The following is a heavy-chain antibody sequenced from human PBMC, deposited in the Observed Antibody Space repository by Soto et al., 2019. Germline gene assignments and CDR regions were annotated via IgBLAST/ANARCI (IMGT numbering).Heavy chain of an antibody. V-gene: IGHV3-33*01. J-gene: IGHJ6*02. Sequence: QLQLVESGGGVVQPGGSLRLACTASDSTFSAYGMHWVRQAPGKGLEWVAVMWFDGSNKYYAESVQGRFTISRDNSKNTSDMQMNRLRPEVTAVYYCASDRATVRRWIDGMDVWGQGTTVTVS. CDR1: DSTFSAYG. CDR3: ASDRATVRRWIDGMDV. D-gene: IGHD2-2*03. CDR2: MWFDGSNK.